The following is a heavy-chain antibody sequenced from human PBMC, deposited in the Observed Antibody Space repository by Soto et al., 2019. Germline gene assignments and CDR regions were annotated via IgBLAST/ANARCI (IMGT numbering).Heavy chain of an antibody. J-gene: IGHJ3*02. V-gene: IGHV1-69*13. CDR3: ARDMPRIAVAGTANDAFDI. D-gene: IGHD6-19*01. Sequence: ASVKVSCKASGGTFCSYAISWVRQAPGQGLEWMGGIIPIFGTANYAQKFQGRVTITADESTSTAYMELSSLRSEDTAVYYCARDMPRIAVAGTANDAFDIWGQGTMVTVSS. CDR2: IIPIFGTA. CDR1: GGTFCSYA.